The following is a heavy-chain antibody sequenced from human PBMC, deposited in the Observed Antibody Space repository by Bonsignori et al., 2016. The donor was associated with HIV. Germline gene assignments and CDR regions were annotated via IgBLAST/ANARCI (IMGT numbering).Heavy chain of an antibody. CDR2: ISAYNRNT. D-gene: IGHD3-22*01. CDR3: ARDRRRSGSYDKSARSPMEY. J-gene: IGHJ4*02. CDR1: DSTFSKYG. Sequence: ASVKVSCKTSDSTFSKYGFTWVRQAPGQGLDWMGWISAYNRNTNYAQKFQGRVTMTTDTSTSTVYLELRDLKSDDTAVYYCARDRRRSGSYDKSARSPMEYWGQGTQVTVSS. V-gene: IGHV1-18*01.